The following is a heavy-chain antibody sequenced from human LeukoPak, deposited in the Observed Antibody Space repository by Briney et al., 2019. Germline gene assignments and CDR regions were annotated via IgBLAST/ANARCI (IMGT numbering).Heavy chain of an antibody. D-gene: IGHD6-13*01. CDR3: ARVSYSSNSYYFDY. CDR1: GFTFSSYA. Sequence: GGSLRLSCAASGFTFSSYAMHWVRQAPGKVLEWVAVISYAGNNQYFGDSVRGRFTIYRDNSNNTLYLQMHSLSAEATAVYYCARVSYSSNSYYFDYWGQGTLVTVSS. CDR2: ISYAGNNQ. V-gene: IGHV3-30*01. J-gene: IGHJ4*02.